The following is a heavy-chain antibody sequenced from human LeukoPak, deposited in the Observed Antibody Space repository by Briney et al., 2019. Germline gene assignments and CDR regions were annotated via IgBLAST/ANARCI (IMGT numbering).Heavy chain of an antibody. J-gene: IGHJ4*02. Sequence: GASVEVSCKASGYTFTGYYMHWVRQAPGQGLEWMGRINPNSGGTNYAQKFQGRVTMTRDTSISTAYMELSRLRSDDTAVYYCARGGVTYCDFWSGYYSFDYWGQGTLVTVSS. CDR3: ARGGVTYCDFWSGYYSFDY. D-gene: IGHD3-3*01. V-gene: IGHV1-2*06. CDR1: GYTFTGYY. CDR2: INPNSGGT.